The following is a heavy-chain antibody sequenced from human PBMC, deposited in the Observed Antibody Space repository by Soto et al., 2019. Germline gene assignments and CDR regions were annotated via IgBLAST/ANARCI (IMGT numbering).Heavy chain of an antibody. CDR1: GGSISSSSFH. Sequence: QLQLQESGPGLVKPSETLSLTCTVSGGSISSSSFHWGWIRQPPGKGLEWIGSIYYSGSTYYSPSFKRLFTMPVETFNYRFPLMQRYGNISVAAVYYWARRESAAGTGWWFVPWGQRTLVTVSS. V-gene: IGHV4-39*01. D-gene: IGHD6-13*01. CDR2: IYYSGST. CDR3: ARRESAAGTGWWFVP. J-gene: IGHJ5*02.